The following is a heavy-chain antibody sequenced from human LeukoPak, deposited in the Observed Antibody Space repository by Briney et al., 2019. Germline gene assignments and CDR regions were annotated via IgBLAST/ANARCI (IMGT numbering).Heavy chain of an antibody. CDR3: ARRPWGGDQHMDV. CDR2: INSDGSST. V-gene: IGHV3-74*01. J-gene: IGHJ6*03. Sequence: GGSLRLSCAASGFTFSSYWMHWVRQAPGKGLVWVSRINSDGSSTSHADSVKGRFTISRDNAKNTLYLQMNSLRAEDTAVYYCARRPWGGDQHMDVWGKGTTVTVSS. D-gene: IGHD2-21*01. CDR1: GFTFSSYW.